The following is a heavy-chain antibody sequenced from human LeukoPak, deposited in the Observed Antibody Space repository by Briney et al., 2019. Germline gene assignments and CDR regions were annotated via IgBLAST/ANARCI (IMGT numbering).Heavy chain of an antibody. J-gene: IGHJ4*02. Sequence: KSSETPSLTCTVSGGSISSGGYYWSWIRQHPGKGLEWIGYIYYSGSTYCNPSLKSRVTISVDTSKNQFSLKLSSVTAADTAVYYCARVGNYGNGPYYFDYWGQGTLVTVSS. D-gene: IGHD3-3*01. CDR2: IYYSGST. V-gene: IGHV4-31*03. CDR1: GGSISSGGYY. CDR3: ARVGNYGNGPYYFDY.